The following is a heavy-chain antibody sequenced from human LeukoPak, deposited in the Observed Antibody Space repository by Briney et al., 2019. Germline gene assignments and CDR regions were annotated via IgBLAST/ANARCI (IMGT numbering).Heavy chain of an antibody. CDR1: GFTFSSYA. CDR2: ISGSGGST. Sequence: GGSLRLSCAASGFTFSSYAMSWVRQAPGKGLEWVSAISGSGGSTYYADSVKGRFTISRDNSKNTLYLQMNSLRAEDTAVYYCARDRLTGDQTWNWFDTWGQGTLVTVSS. V-gene: IGHV3-23*01. D-gene: IGHD7-27*01. CDR3: ARDRLTGDQTWNWFDT. J-gene: IGHJ5*02.